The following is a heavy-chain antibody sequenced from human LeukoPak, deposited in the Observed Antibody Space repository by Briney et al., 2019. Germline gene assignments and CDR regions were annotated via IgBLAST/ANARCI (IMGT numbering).Heavy chain of an antibody. CDR2: ISGSGGST. CDR3: AKKVPNGDYAGWFDP. CDR1: GFTFSSYG. Sequence: HPGGSLRLSCAASGFTFSSYGMSWVRQAPGKGLEWVSAISGSGGSTYYADSVKGRFTVSRDNSKNTLYLQMNSLRAEDTAVYYCAKKVPNGDYAGWFDPWGQGTLVTVSS. V-gene: IGHV3-23*01. D-gene: IGHD4-17*01. J-gene: IGHJ5*02.